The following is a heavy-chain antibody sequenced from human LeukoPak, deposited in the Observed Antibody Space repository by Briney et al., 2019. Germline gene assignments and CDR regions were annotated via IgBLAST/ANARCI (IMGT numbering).Heavy chain of an antibody. CDR1: GGSISSSNW. CDR3: ARRRLSLFWSGYYRDAFDI. D-gene: IGHD3-3*01. V-gene: IGHV4-4*02. J-gene: IGHJ3*02. Sequence: PSGTLSLTCAVSGGSISSSNWWSWVRQPPGKGLEWIGEIYHSGSTNYNPSLKSRVTISVDTSKNQFSPKLSSVTAADTAVYYCARRRLSLFWSGYYRDAFDIWGQGTMVTVSS. CDR2: IYHSGST.